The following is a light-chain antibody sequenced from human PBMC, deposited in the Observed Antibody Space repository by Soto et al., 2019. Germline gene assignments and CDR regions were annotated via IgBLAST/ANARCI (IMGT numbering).Light chain of an antibody. CDR2: GAS. J-gene: IGKJ4*01. CDR1: QIVSSN. Sequence: EIVMTQSPATLSVSPGERATLSCRASQIVSSNLAWYQQKPGQAPRLLIYGASTRATGIPALFSGSGSGTEFTLTISSLQSEDLAVYYCQQYNNWPLTFGGGTKVEIK. CDR3: QQYNNWPLT. V-gene: IGKV3-15*01.